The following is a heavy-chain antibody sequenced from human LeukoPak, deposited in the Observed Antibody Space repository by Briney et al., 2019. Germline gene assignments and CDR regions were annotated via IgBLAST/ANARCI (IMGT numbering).Heavy chain of an antibody. CDR1: GFTFSSYG. V-gene: IGHV3-23*01. J-gene: IGHJ4*02. CDR2: ISTSGGSP. D-gene: IGHD2-8*01. CDR3: AKGRACTNGECHFDY. Sequence: GGSLRLSCAASGFTFSSYGMSWVRQAPGKELEWVSVISTSGGSPYHADSVKGRFIISRDNSKNPLYLQMNSLEAEATAAYYCAKGRACTNGECHFDYWGRGTVVSVSS.